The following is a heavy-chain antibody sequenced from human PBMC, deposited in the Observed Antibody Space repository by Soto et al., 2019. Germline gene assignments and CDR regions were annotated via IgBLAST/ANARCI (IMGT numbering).Heavy chain of an antibody. CDR3: GTSGVGAGTQTNYYYYYYMDV. D-gene: IGHD2-8*02. CDR2: FDPEDGET. Sequence: QVQLVQSGAEVKKPGASVKVSCKVSGYTLTELSMHWVRQAPGKGLEWMGGFDPEDGETIYAQKFQGRVTMTEDTSTDTAYKELSSRRSEDKAVYYCGTSGVGAGTQTNYYYYYYMDVWGKGTTVTVSS. CDR1: GYTLTELS. J-gene: IGHJ6*03. V-gene: IGHV1-24*01.